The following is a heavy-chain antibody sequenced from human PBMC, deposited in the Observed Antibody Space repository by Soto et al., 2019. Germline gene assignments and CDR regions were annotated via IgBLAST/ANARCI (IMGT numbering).Heavy chain of an antibody. D-gene: IGHD2-21*02. J-gene: IGHJ5*02. CDR2: ISYDGSNK. CDR3: ARDRHIVVVTATPPLVGFDP. CDR1: GFTFSSYA. V-gene: IGHV3-30-3*01. Sequence: GGSLRLSCAASGFTFSSYAMHWVRQAPGKGLEWVAVISYDGSNKYYADSVKGRFTISRDNSKNTLYLQMNSLRAEDTAVYYCARDRHIVVVTATPPLVGFDPWGQGTLVTVSS.